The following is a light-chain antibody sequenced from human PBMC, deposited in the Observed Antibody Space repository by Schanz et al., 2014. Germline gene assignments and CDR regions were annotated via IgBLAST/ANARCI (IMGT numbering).Light chain of an antibody. Sequence: DIQMTQSPSSLSASVGDRVTITCRASQSISSYLNWYQQKPGKAPKLLIYAASSLQSGVPSRFSGSGSGTDFTLTISSLQSYDFATYYCQHFAFGQGTKVEIK. J-gene: IGKJ1*01. CDR3: QHFA. CDR2: AAS. V-gene: IGKV1-39*01. CDR1: QSISSY.